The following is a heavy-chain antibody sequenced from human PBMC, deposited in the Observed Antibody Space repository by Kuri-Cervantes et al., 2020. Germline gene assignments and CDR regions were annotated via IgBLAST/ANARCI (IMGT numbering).Heavy chain of an antibody. D-gene: IGHD1-26*01. V-gene: IGHV3-48*01. Sequence: GESLKISCAASGFTFDYYAMHWVRQAPGKGLEWLSYISSSSTTIYYTDSVKGRFTISRDNSKNTLYLQMNSLRAENTALYYCAKDLVGSEDCWGQGTLVTVSS. CDR3: AKDLVGSEDC. CDR2: ISSSSTTI. CDR1: GFTFDYYA. J-gene: IGHJ4*02.